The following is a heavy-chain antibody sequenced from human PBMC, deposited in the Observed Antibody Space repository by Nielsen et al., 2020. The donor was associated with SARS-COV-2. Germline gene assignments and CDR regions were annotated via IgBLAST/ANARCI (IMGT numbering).Heavy chain of an antibody. CDR3: ARGKRGVAFDV. D-gene: IGHD3-10*01. CDR2: IYFSGST. J-gene: IGHJ3*01. CDR1: GGSISGYY. V-gene: IGHV4-59*01. Sequence: SETLSLTCIVSGGSISGYYWNWIRQPPGKGLEWIGYIYFSGSTTYNPSLKSRVTISVDTSKSHFSLKLNSVTAADAADYYCARGKRGVAFDVWGQGSMVTVSS.